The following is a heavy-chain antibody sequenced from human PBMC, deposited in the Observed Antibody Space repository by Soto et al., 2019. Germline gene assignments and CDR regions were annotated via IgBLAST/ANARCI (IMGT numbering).Heavy chain of an antibody. CDR2: ISGSGAGT. D-gene: IGHD3-3*01. Sequence: PGGSLRLSCVASGFPFSSYAMSWVRQAPGKGLEWVSAISGSGAGTYYADSVKGRFTISRDNSKNTLFLQMYSLRAEDTAVYYCAKMEKSGYYYYGMDVWGQGTTVTVSS. CDR1: GFPFSSYA. J-gene: IGHJ6*02. V-gene: IGHV3-23*01. CDR3: AKMEKSGYYYYGMDV.